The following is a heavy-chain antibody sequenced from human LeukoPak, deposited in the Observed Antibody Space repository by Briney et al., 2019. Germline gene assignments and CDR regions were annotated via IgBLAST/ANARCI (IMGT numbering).Heavy chain of an antibody. V-gene: IGHV3-23*01. Sequence: GGSLRLSCAASGFTFSSYAMSWVRQAPGKGLEWVSAISGSGGSTYYADSAKGRFTISRDNSKNTLYLQMNSLRAEDTAVYYCAKSGYCSGGSCHNWFDPWGQGTLVTVSS. D-gene: IGHD2-15*01. CDR2: ISGSGGST. J-gene: IGHJ5*02. CDR1: GFTFSSYA. CDR3: AKSGYCSGGSCHNWFDP.